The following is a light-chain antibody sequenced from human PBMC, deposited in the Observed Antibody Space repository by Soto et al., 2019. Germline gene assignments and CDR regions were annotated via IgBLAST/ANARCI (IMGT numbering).Light chain of an antibody. CDR3: QHYNTWPWT. CDR1: HSVSSS. CDR2: GAS. J-gene: IGKJ1*01. V-gene: IGKV3-15*01. Sequence: EVVMTQSPSTLAVSQGERATLSCRASHSVSSSLAWYQQKPGQAPRLLISGASTRAAGIPARFSGSGSGTEFTLTISSLQSEDFAVYYCQHYNTWPWTFGQGTKVDI.